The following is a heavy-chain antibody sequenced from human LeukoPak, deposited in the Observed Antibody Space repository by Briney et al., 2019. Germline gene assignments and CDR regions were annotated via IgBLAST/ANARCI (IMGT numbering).Heavy chain of an antibody. Sequence: SETLSLTCTVSGGSISSYYWSWIRQPPGKGLEWIGYIYYSGSTNYNPSLKSRVTISVDTSKNQFSLKLSSVTAADTAVYYCARASFERYCSGGSCLNWFDPWGQGALVTVSS. CDR2: IYYSGST. CDR3: ARASFERYCSGGSCLNWFDP. CDR1: GGSISSYY. J-gene: IGHJ5*02. D-gene: IGHD2-15*01. V-gene: IGHV4-59*01.